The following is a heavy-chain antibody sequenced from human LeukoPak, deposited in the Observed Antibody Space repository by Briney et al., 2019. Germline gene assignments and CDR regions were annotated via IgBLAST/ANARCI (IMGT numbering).Heavy chain of an antibody. V-gene: IGHV4-59*08. CDR1: VASLSGYY. Sequence: PSETLSLTCAVSVASLSGYYWSWIRHPPAKGREWIGYIYHSTSGTIKYNPSLKSRVAVSIDTSKNQLSLMLSSVTAADTAVYYCARHEGSSGWYNYWGQGTLVTVSS. CDR2: IYHSTSGTI. CDR3: ARHEGSSGWYNY. J-gene: IGHJ4*02. D-gene: IGHD6-19*01.